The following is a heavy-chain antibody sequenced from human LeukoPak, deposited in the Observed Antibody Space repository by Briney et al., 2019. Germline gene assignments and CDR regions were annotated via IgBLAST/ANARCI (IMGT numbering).Heavy chain of an antibody. CDR2: INPNSGGT. Sequence: ASVKVSCKASGYTFTGYYMHWVRQAPGQGLEWMGWINPNSGGTNYAQKVQGRVIMTRDTSISTAYMELSRLRSDDTAVYYCARTKKTGTDDYWGQGTLVTVSS. D-gene: IGHD1-1*01. V-gene: IGHV1-2*02. J-gene: IGHJ4*02. CDR3: ARTKKTGTDDY. CDR1: GYTFTGYY.